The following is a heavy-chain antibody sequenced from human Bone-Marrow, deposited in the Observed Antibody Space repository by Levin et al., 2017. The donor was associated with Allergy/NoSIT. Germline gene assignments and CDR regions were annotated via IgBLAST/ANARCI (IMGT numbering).Heavy chain of an antibody. Sequence: GSLRLSCAASGFTFSNFWMTWVRQAPGKGLEWVANIKEDGSEKYYVDSVKGRFTISRDNAENSLYLQVNSLRAEDTAVDYCARDHNYYGSGSYYRVAFDIWGQGTMVTVSS. CDR2: IKEDGSEK. CDR3: ARDHNYYGSGSYYRVAFDI. J-gene: IGHJ3*02. D-gene: IGHD3-10*01. V-gene: IGHV3-7*04. CDR1: GFTFSNFW.